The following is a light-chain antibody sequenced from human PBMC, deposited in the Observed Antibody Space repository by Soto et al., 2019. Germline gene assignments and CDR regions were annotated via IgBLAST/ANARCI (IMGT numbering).Light chain of an antibody. Sequence: QSVLTQPPSVSGAPGQRVTISCTGSSSNIGSLYDVHWYQQLPGTAPKLLIYDNSNRPSGVPDRFSGSKSGTSASLAITGLLAEDDADYYCQSYDSSLSASVFGGGTKVTVL. J-gene: IGLJ2*01. CDR3: QSYDSSLSASV. V-gene: IGLV1-40*01. CDR1: SSNIGSLYD. CDR2: DNS.